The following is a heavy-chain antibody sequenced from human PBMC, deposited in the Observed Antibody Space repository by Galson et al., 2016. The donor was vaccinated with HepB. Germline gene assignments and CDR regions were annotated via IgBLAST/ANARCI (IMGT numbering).Heavy chain of an antibody. V-gene: IGHV1-69*13. CDR3: AREMRAARANDAFDM. CDR2: IIPIFGTP. D-gene: IGHD6-6*01. Sequence: SVKVSCKAAGGTLSTYGISWVRQAPGQGLEWMGRIIPIFGTPNYAQKFKGRVTITADESTSTAYMELSSLRSEDTAVYYCAREMRAARANDAFDMWGQGTMVTVSS. J-gene: IGHJ3*02. CDR1: GGTLSTYG.